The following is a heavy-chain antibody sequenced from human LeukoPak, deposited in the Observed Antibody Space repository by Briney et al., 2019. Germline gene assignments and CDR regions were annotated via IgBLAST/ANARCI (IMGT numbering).Heavy chain of an antibody. J-gene: IGHJ4*02. D-gene: IGHD3-10*01. Sequence: GRSLRLSCAASGFAFSGYWMHWVRQAPGKGLVWVSRINSDGSSTSYADSVKGRFTISRDNAKNTLYLQMNSLRAEDTAVYYCYIYGSGSYSIADYWGQGTLVTVSS. CDR3: YIYGSGSYSIADY. CDR2: INSDGSST. CDR1: GFAFSGYW. V-gene: IGHV3-74*01.